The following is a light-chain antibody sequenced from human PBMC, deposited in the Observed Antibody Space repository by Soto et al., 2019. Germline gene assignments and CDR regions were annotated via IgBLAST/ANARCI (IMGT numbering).Light chain of an antibody. Sequence: DIEMTQCPPSLSQSVGDTVTSTCLSCEGIGIYLAWYLQKPGKVPKLLVYAASTLQSGVPSRFSGRGSGTDFTFTISSLQPEDVATYYCQKYNSAPLTFGGGTKVDIK. CDR1: EGIGIY. CDR2: AAS. J-gene: IGKJ4*01. CDR3: QKYNSAPLT. V-gene: IGKV1-27*01.